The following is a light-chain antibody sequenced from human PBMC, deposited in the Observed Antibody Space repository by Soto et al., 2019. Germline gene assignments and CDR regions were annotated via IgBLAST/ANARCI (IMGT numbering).Light chain of an antibody. Sequence: HSVLTQPASVSGTPGQSITISCTGSNSDVGIYYFVSWYQHHPGRAPKLIVSEVSHRPSGVSNRFSGSKSGNTASLTISGLQSEDEADYYCISYTSDDVRYVFGTGTKVTVX. CDR1: NSDVGIYYF. J-gene: IGLJ1*01. CDR3: ISYTSDDVRYV. CDR2: EVS. V-gene: IGLV2-14*01.